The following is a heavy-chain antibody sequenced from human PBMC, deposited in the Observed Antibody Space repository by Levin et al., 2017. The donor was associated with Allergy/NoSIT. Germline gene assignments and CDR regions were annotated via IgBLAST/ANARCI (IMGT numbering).Heavy chain of an antibody. CDR2: ISSSGSTI. J-gene: IGHJ4*02. D-gene: IGHD6-13*01. V-gene: IGHV3-11*01. Sequence: GGSLRLSCAASGFTFSDYYMSWIRQAPGKGLEWVSYISSSGSTIYYADSVKGRFTISRDNAKNSLYLQMNSLRAEDTAVYYCASRTIAAAGTFDYWGQGTLVTVSS. CDR1: GFTFSDYY. CDR3: ASRTIAAAGTFDY.